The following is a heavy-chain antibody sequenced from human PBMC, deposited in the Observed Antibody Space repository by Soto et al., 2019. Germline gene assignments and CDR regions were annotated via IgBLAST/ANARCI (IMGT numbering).Heavy chain of an antibody. CDR2: IIPIFGTA. D-gene: IGHD3-10*01. Sequence: SVKVSCKASGGTFSSYAISWVRQAPGQGLEWMGGIIPIFGTATYAQKFQGRVTITADESTSTAYMELSSLRSEDTAVYYCARVEPMARGVTYYYGMDVWGQGTTVTVSS. CDR1: GGTFSSYA. CDR3: ARVEPMARGVTYYYGMDV. V-gene: IGHV1-69*13. J-gene: IGHJ6*02.